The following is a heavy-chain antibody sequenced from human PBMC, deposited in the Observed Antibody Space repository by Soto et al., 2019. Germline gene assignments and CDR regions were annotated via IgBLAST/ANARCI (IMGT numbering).Heavy chain of an antibody. J-gene: IGHJ4*02. CDR3: AKDDPYRGSYLRCRGRFDY. D-gene: IGHD1-26*01. CDR1: GFTFGNYA. V-gene: IGHV3-23*01. Sequence: SGGSLRLSCEASGFTFGNYAMTWVRQAPGKGLEWVAAISGGGTSIFSADSVKGRFTISRDNSNNTLYLQMNNLRAEDTAIYYCAKDDPYRGSYLRCRGRFDYWGQGTLVTGSS. CDR2: ISGGGTSI.